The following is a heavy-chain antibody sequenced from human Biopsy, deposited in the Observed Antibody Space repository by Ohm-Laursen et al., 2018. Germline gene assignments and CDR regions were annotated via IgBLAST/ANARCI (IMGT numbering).Heavy chain of an antibody. D-gene: IGHD1-14*01. J-gene: IGHJ5*02. V-gene: IGHV4-4*07. CDR3: ARDRDRRGWFDP. Sequence: SDTLSLTCTVSGGSLSSYSWSWIRQPAGKGLEWIGQIYTCGITNYNPSLKRRVTMSVDTSKNKYTLRVSSVTAADTAVYYCARDRDRRGWFDPWGQGTLVTVSS. CDR2: IYTCGIT. CDR1: GGSLSSYS.